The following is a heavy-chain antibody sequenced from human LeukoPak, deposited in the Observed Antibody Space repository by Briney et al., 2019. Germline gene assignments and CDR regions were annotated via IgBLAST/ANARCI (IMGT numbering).Heavy chain of an antibody. CDR2: ISSSSSTI. J-gene: IGHJ4*02. V-gene: IGHV3-48*01. CDR1: GFTFSSYS. Sequence: GGSLRLSCAASGFTFSSYSMNWVRQAPGKGLEWVSYISSSSSTIYYADSVKGRFTISRDNAKNSLYLQMNSLRAEDTAVYYCAKILLVGATTTDYWGQGTLVTVSS. CDR3: AKILLVGATTTDY. D-gene: IGHD1-26*01.